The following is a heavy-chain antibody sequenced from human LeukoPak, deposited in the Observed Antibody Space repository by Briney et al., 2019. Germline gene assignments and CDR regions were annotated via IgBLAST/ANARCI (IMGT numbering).Heavy chain of an antibody. D-gene: IGHD3-22*01. Sequence: SETLFLTCTVSGYSISSGYYWGWIRQPPGKGLEWIGYIDYTGSTNYNPSLKSRATISVDTSNNQFSLNLTSVTAGDTAVYYCARVGYYDTSTYYYGKYNWFDPWGQGTLVTVSS. CDR3: ARVGYYDTSTYYYGKYNWFDP. CDR2: IDYTGST. V-gene: IGHV4-61*01. J-gene: IGHJ5*02. CDR1: GYSISSGYY.